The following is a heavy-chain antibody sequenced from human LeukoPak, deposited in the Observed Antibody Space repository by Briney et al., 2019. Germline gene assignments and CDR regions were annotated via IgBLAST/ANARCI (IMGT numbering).Heavy chain of an antibody. CDR2: MNPNSGNT. J-gene: IGHJ6*02. CDR3: ARDGYDGMGMDV. V-gene: IGHV1-8*01. D-gene: IGHD5-12*01. Sequence: ASVKVSCKASGYTFTSYDINWVRQATGQGLEWMGWMNPNSGNTGYAQKFQGRVTITRDTSASTAYMELSSLRSEDTAVYYCARDGYDGMGMDVWGQGTTVTVSS. CDR1: GYTFTSYD.